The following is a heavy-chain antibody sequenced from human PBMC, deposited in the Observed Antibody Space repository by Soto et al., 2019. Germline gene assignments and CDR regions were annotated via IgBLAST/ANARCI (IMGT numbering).Heavy chain of an antibody. Sequence: QLVQSGAEVTKPGASVKVSCKTTGYNFSAHYIHWVRQLPGQGLEWMGRISPRRGDHHSAVKVQDRLMLTTDTATPTAFLPWRCLRVNDSAVFYCATGGGYGHGHWCQGTPIIVSS. CDR2: ISPRRGDH. V-gene: IGHV1-2*06. D-gene: IGHD3-16*01. CDR1: GYNFSAHY. J-gene: IGHJ4*02. CDR3: ATGGGYGHGH.